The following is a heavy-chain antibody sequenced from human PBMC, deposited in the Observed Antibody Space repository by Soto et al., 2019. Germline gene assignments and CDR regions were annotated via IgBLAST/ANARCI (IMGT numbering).Heavy chain of an antibody. CDR1: GGSISSDDYY. CDR3: ARDLDGLHNDTSGPFPRPG. J-gene: IGHJ1*01. CDR2: IHSSGSI. D-gene: IGHD3-22*01. V-gene: IGHV4-30-4*01. Sequence: SETLSLTCTVSGGSISSDDYYWSWIRQAPGRGLEWIGYIHSSGSIYYNPSLKSRATMSIDTAGNQFSLKVSSVTVADTAVYYCARDLDGLHNDTSGPFPRPGWGQGTLVTVSS.